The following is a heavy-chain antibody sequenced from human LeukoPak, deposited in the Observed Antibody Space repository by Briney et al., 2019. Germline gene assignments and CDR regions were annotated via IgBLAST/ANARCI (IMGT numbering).Heavy chain of an antibody. CDR1: GFTFSSYA. D-gene: IGHD2-2*01. CDR3: ASPALGKYQLKYGMDV. V-gene: IGHV3-23*01. CDR2: ISGSGGGT. Sequence: PGGSLRLSCAASGFTFSSYAMSWVRQAPGKGLEWVSAISGSGGGTYYADSVKGRFTISRDNSKNTLYLQMNSLRAEDTAVYYCASPALGKYQLKYGMDVWGQGTTVTVSS. J-gene: IGHJ6*02.